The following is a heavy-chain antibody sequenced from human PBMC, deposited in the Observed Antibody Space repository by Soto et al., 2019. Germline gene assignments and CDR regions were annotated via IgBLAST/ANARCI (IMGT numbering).Heavy chain of an antibody. CDR3: ARGSLYCSSTSCSYGMDV. CDR2: IWFDGSNE. V-gene: IGHV3-33*01. Sequence: GGSLRLSCAASGFTFSDYGMHWVRQAPGEGLQWVAVIWFDGSNEHYADSVKGRFTISRDNSKNTLYLQMYSLRAGDTAVYYCARGSLYCSSTSCSYGMDVWGQGTTVTVSS. D-gene: IGHD2-15*01. J-gene: IGHJ6*02. CDR1: GFTFSDYG.